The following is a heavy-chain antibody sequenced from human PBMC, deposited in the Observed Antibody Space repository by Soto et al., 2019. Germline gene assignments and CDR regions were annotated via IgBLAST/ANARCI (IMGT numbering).Heavy chain of an antibody. CDR1: GGSITSGGSF. CDR3: ARGDASSKWFAP. J-gene: IGHJ5*02. V-gene: IGHV4-31*03. D-gene: IGHD2-8*01. CDR2: IGYSGAT. Sequence: QVHLQESGPGLVRPSQTLSLTCTVSGGSITSGGSFWSWIRQHPGKGPEWIAFIGYSGATSYNPSLASRVTISADTYKSQFSLNLRSVTAADTAVYYCARGDASSKWFAPWGQGTLVTVSS.